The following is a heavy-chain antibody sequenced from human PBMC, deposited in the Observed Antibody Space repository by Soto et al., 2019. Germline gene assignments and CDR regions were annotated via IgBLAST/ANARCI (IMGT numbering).Heavy chain of an antibody. D-gene: IGHD1-1*01. CDR2: ISYDGSNK. V-gene: IGHV3-30-3*01. CDR1: GFTFSSYA. J-gene: IGHJ6*02. CDR3: ARDGPSGTRGPGGMDV. Sequence: PGGSLRLSCAASGFTFSSYAMHWVRQAPGKGLEWVAVISYDGSNKYYADSVKGRFTISRDNSKNTLYLQMNSLRAEDTPVYYCARDGPSGTRGPGGMDVLGQGTTVTVSS.